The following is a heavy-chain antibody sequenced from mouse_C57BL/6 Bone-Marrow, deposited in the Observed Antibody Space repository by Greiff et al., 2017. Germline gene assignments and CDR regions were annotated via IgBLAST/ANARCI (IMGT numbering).Heavy chain of an antibody. Sequence: QVQLKQSGAELAKPGASVKLSCKASGYTFTSYWMTWVKQRPGQGLEWIGYINPSSGYTKYNEKFKDKATLTADKSSSTAYMQLSSLTYEDSAVYYCARAEYGFAYWGQGTLVTVSA. CDR3: ARAEYGFAY. D-gene: IGHD2-10*02. J-gene: IGHJ3*01. CDR2: INPSSGYT. V-gene: IGHV1-7*01. CDR1: GYTFTSYW.